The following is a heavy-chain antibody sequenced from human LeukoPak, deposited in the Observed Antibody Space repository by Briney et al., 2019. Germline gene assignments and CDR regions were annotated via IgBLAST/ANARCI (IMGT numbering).Heavy chain of an antibody. CDR3: ARVPRSSGWTYSDY. J-gene: IGHJ4*02. V-gene: IGHV3-66*01. D-gene: IGHD6-19*01. CDR1: GFTVSSNY. Sequence: GGSLRLSCAASGFTVSSNYMSWVRQAPGKGLEWVSVIYSGGSTYYADSVKGRFTISRDNSKNTLYLQMNSLRAEDTAVYYCARVPRSSGWTYSDYWGQGTLVTVSS. CDR2: IYSGGST.